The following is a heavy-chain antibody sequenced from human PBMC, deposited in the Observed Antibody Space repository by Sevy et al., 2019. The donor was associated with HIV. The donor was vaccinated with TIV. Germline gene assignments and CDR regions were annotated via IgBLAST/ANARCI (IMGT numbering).Heavy chain of an antibody. CDR2: MNQDGTKR. Sequence: GGSLRLSCAASGFSFSTYWMTWVRQAPGKGLEGVATMNQDGTKRDYVDSVKGRFTISRDNTKTSLFLQMNSLSAEDTGVYYCVREGLGGFSYSLDCWGQGTLVTVSS. D-gene: IGHD3-16*01. J-gene: IGHJ4*02. CDR1: GFSFSTYW. CDR3: VREGLGGFSYSLDC. V-gene: IGHV3-7*01.